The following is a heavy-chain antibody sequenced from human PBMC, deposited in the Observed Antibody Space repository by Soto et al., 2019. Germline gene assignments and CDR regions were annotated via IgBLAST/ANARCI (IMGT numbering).Heavy chain of an antibody. CDR2: FSLSGTT. CDR1: GASITGTSY. CDR3: ARGMTPPGAPAWYYFDS. V-gene: IGHV4-4*07. Sequence: SETLSLTCTVSGASITGTSYWSWIRQPAGKGLEWIGRFSLSGTTNYNPSLRSRVTMSADVSKNQFSLRLTSVTAADAALYYCARGMTPPGAPAWYYFDSWGQGTLVTVSS. D-gene: IGHD2-8*02. J-gene: IGHJ4*02.